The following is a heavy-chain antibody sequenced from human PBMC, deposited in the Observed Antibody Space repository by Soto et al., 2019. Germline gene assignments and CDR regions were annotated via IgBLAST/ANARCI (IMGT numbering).Heavy chain of an antibody. CDR1: GGSFSGYY. CDR3: ASIDFWSVNWFDP. CDR2: INHSGST. Sequence: QVQLQQWGAGLLKPSETLSLTCAVYGGSFSGYYWSWIRQTPGKGLEWIGEINHSGSTNYNPSLKSRVTISVDTSKNQFSLKLSSVTAADTAVYYYASIDFWSVNWFDPWGQGTLVTVSS. D-gene: IGHD3-3*01. J-gene: IGHJ5*02. V-gene: IGHV4-34*01.